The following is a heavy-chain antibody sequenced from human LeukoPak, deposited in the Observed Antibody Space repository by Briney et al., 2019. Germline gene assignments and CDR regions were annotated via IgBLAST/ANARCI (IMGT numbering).Heavy chain of an antibody. V-gene: IGHV1-46*01. CDR2: INPSSGTT. D-gene: IGHD3-3*02. Sequence: ASVKVSCKASGYIFTKYYLHWVRRAPGQGLEWMGRINPSSGTTSYPQKFQGRVTMTRDTSTTTVYLDLSRLRSDDTALYYCARDRAFAGTKEDAFDNWGQGTMVTVSS. CDR3: ARDRAFAGTKEDAFDN. CDR1: GYIFTKYY. J-gene: IGHJ3*02.